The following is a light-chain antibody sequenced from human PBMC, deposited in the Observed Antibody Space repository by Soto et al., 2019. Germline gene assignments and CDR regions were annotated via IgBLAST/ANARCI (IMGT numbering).Light chain of an antibody. J-gene: IGKJ3*01. V-gene: IGKV1-9*01. CDR1: QGISNY. CDR3: QQLNSSPFT. CDR2: AAS. Sequence: DIQLTQSPSFLSASVGDRVTITCRASQGISNYLAWYQQKPGKAPQLLIYAASTLQSGVPSRSSGSGSGTEFTLTISSLQPEDFATYCCQQLNSSPFTFGPGTKVDIK.